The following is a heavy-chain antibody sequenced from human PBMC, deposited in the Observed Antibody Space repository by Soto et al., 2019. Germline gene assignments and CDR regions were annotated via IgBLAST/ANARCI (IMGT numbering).Heavy chain of an antibody. Sequence: QVQLVQSGAEVKKPGSSVKVSCKASGGTFSKYAISWVRQAPGQGLEWRGGIMPIFGTIKYAQKFQGRVTITADESTSTAYMELSSLRSEDTAVYYCARAYCSSTSCPYGMDVWGQGTTVTVSS. CDR2: IMPIFGTI. CDR1: GGTFSKYA. D-gene: IGHD2-2*01. V-gene: IGHV1-69*01. CDR3: ARAYCSSTSCPYGMDV. J-gene: IGHJ6*02.